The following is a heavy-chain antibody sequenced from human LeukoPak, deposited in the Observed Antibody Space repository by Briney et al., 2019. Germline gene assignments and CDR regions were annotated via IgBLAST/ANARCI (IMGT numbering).Heavy chain of an antibody. CDR3: AKELGNPYSSGWDD. Sequence: GGSLRLSCAASGFTFSSYGMHWVRQAPGKGLEWVAVIWYDGSNKYYADSVKGRFTISRDNSKNTLYLQMNSLRAEDTAVYYCAKELGNPYSSGWDDWGQGTPVTVSS. V-gene: IGHV3-33*06. D-gene: IGHD6-19*01. J-gene: IGHJ4*02. CDR2: IWYDGSNK. CDR1: GFTFSSYG.